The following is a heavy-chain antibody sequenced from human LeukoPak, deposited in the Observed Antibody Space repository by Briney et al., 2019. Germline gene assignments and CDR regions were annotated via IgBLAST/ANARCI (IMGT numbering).Heavy chain of an antibody. D-gene: IGHD3-9*01. CDR3: ARGVRNYDILTGYYSDAFDI. CDR2: IYYSGST. J-gene: IGHJ3*02. Sequence: SETLSLTCTVSGGSISSYYWSWIRQPPGKGLEWIGYIYYSGSTNYNPPLKSRVTISVDTSKNQFSLKLSSVTAADTAVYYCARGVRNYDILTGYYSDAFDIWGQGTMVTVSS. CDR1: GGSISSYY. V-gene: IGHV4-59*01.